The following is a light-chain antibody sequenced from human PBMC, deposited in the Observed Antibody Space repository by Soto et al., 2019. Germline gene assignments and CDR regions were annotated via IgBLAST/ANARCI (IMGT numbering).Light chain of an antibody. CDR1: QSISSW. CDR3: QQYNSYPYIT. V-gene: IGKV1-5*03. J-gene: IGKJ5*01. Sequence: DIPMTQSPSTLSASVGDRVTITCRASQSISSWLAWYQQKPGKAPKLLIYKASSLESGVPSRFSGSGSGTEFTLTISSLQPDDFATYYCQQYNSYPYITFGQGTRLEIK. CDR2: KAS.